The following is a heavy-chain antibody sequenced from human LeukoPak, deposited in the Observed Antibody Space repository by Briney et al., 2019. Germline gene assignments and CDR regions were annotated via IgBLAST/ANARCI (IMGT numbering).Heavy chain of an antibody. J-gene: IGHJ3*02. Sequence: PGGSLRLSCAASGFTFSSYGMHWVRQAPGKGLEWVAFIRYDGSNKYYADSVKGRFTISRDNSKNTLYLQMNSLRAEDTAVYYCAKGAPVGATLQAAFDIWGQGTMVTVSS. CDR2: IRYDGSNK. V-gene: IGHV3-30*02. D-gene: IGHD1-26*01. CDR1: GFTFSSYG. CDR3: AKGAPVGATLQAAFDI.